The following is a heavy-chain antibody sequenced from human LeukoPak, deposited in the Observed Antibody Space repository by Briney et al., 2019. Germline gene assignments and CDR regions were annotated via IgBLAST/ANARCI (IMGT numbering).Heavy chain of an antibody. CDR2: INTGGST. D-gene: IGHD3-22*01. CDR1: GFTVSSNY. Sequence: GGSLRLSCAASGFTVSSNYMSWVRQAPGKGLDWVSVINTGGSTYYADSVKGRFTISRHNSKNTLYLQMNSLRAEDTAVYYCARGPHDSSGYYYGEFDYWGQGTLVTVSS. J-gene: IGHJ4*02. CDR3: ARGPHDSSGYYYGEFDY. V-gene: IGHV3-53*04.